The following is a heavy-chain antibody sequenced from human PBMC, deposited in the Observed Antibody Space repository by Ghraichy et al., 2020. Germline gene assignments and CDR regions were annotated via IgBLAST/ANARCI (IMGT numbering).Heavy chain of an antibody. J-gene: IGHJ6*02. D-gene: IGHD2-21*01. CDR3: ARDRRYCGNNCYLYYYYGMDV. CDR1: GLGVSSNY. Sequence: LSLTCAASGLGVSSNYMSWVRQAPGKGLEWVAILYSDGTPFYADSVRGRFTISRDESRNTMYLQMNTLGAEDTAVYYCARDRRYCGNNCYLYYYYGMDVWSRGTTVAVSS. CDR2: LYSDGTP. V-gene: IGHV3-53*01.